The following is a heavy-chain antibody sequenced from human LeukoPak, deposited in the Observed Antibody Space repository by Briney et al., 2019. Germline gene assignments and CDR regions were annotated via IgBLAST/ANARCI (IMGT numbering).Heavy chain of an antibody. V-gene: IGHV4-38-2*02. CDR3: ARTAYYYDSSGRDYFDY. D-gene: IGHD3-22*01. Sequence: PSETLSLTCNVSGYSISSGYYWGWIRQPPGKGLEWIGSIYHSGSTYYNPSLESRVTISVDTSKNQFSLKLTSVTAAGTAVYYCARTAYYYDSSGRDYFDYWGQGTLVTVSS. CDR2: IYHSGST. J-gene: IGHJ4*02. CDR1: GYSISSGYY.